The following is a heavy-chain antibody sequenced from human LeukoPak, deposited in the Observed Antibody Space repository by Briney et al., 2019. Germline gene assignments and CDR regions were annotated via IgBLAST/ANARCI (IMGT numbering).Heavy chain of an antibody. J-gene: IGHJ4*02. D-gene: IGHD6-19*01. CDR3: ARDSSSGWHGY. CDR2: ISSSSSTI. V-gene: IGHV3-48*04. CDR1: GFTFSSYA. Sequence: PGGSLRLSCAASGFTFSSYAMNWVRQAPGKGLEWVSYISSSSSTIYYADSVKGRFTISRDNAKNSLYLQMNSLRAEDTAVYYCARDSSSGWHGYWGQGTLVTVSS.